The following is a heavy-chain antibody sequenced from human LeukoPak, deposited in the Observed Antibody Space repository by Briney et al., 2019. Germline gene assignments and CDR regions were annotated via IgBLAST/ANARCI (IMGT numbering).Heavy chain of an antibody. CDR3: TTLWLGPEY. Sequence: AGGSLRLSCAVSGFSFSNAWMNWVRQAPGKGLECVGRIKSVSDGETTDYAAPVKGRFTISRDDSGSTLYLQMHSLRTEDTAVYYCTTLWLGPEYWGQGTLVTVSS. CDR1: GFSFSNAW. CDR2: IKSVSDGETT. J-gene: IGHJ4*02. V-gene: IGHV3-15*01. D-gene: IGHD3-10*01.